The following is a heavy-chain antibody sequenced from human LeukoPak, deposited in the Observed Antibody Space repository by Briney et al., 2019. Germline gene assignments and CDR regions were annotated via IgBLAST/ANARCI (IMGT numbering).Heavy chain of an antibody. D-gene: IGHD1-1*01. CDR1: GGSISSYY. CDR2: IYISGST. Sequence: SETLSLTCTASGGSISSYYWSWIRQPAGKGLEWIGRIYISGSTNYNPSLKSRVTMSVDTSKNQFSLKLSSVTAADTAVYYCARDRGTWNDDGFDYWGQGTLVTVSS. J-gene: IGHJ4*02. V-gene: IGHV4-4*07. CDR3: ARDRGTWNDDGFDY.